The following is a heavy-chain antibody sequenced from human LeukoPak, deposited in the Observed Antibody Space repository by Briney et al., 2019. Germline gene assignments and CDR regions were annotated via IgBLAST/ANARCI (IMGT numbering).Heavy chain of an antibody. J-gene: IGHJ4*02. D-gene: IGHD6-13*01. Sequence: GRSLRLSCAASGLIFSDFGMHWVRQAPGKGLEWVAVISYDGINKYYADSVKGRFTISRDNSMNTLCLQMNSLRPEDTAIYYCVKDTSRTAAGTTWGSLDYWGQGTLVTVS. CDR3: VKDTSRTAAGTTWGSLDY. CDR1: GLIFSDFG. V-gene: IGHV3-30*18. CDR2: ISYDGINK.